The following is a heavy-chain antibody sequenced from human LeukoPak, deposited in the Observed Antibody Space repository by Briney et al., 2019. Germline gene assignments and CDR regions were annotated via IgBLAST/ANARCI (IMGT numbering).Heavy chain of an antibody. Sequence: GSSVKVSCKASGGTFSSYAISWVRQAPGQGLEWMGRIIPILGIANYAQEFQGRVTITADKSTSTAYMELSSLRSEDTAVYYCAKDLIYDFWSGYYGNWFDPWGQGTLVTVSS. CDR1: GGTFSSYA. CDR3: AKDLIYDFWSGYYGNWFDP. J-gene: IGHJ5*02. CDR2: IIPILGIA. D-gene: IGHD3-3*01. V-gene: IGHV1-69*04.